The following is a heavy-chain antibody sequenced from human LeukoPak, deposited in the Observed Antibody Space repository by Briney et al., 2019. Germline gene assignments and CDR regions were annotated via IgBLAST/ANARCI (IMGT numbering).Heavy chain of an antibody. CDR2: INGDGSST. CDR1: GFTFSSYW. Sequence: PGGSLRLSCAASGFTFSSYWMHWVRQGPGKGLVWVSRINGDGSSTNYADSVKGRFTISRDNAKNSLYLQMNSLRAEDTAVYYCARGTPDWFDPWGQGTLVTVSS. CDR3: ARGTPDWFDP. V-gene: IGHV3-74*01. D-gene: IGHD1-14*01. J-gene: IGHJ5*02.